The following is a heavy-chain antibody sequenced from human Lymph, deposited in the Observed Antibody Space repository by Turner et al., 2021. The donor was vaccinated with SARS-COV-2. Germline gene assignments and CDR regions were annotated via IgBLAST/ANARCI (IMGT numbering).Heavy chain of an antibody. Sequence: QVQLVESGGGVVQPGRPLRFPCAPSEFPFSNPGMHWVRQAPGKGLGGVTVIWFDRSNKYYADSVKGRFTISRDNSKNTLYLQMNSLRAEDTAVYYCARHNGGRLDYWGQGTLVTVSS. CDR3: ARHNGGRLDY. CDR1: EFPFSNPG. D-gene: IGHD3-16*01. V-gene: IGHV3-33*01. CDR2: IWFDRSNK. J-gene: IGHJ4*02.